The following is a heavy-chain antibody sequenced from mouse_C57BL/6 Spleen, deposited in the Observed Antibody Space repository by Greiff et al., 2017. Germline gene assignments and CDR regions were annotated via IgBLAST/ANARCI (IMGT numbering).Heavy chain of an antibody. CDR2: IYPGDGDT. J-gene: IGHJ2*01. D-gene: IGHD1-1*01. CDR1: GYAFSSSW. V-gene: IGHV1-82*01. CDR3: ARGGSSYIDY. Sequence: RVESGASVKISCKASGYAFSSSWMNWVKQRLGKGLEWIGRIYPGDGDTNYNGKFKGKATLTADQSSSTAYMQLSILTSEDAAVYFWARGGSSYIDYWGQGTTLTVSS.